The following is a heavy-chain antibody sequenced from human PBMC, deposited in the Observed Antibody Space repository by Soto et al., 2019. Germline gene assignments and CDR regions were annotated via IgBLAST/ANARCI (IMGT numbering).Heavy chain of an antibody. D-gene: IGHD1-26*01. CDR1: GFTFSSNG. V-gene: IGHV3-33*01. CDR2: IWYDGSNK. J-gene: IGHJ3*01. CDR3: ARWNLVGPTIDAFDL. Sequence: QVQLVESGGGVVQPGRSLRLSCAASGFTFSSNGMHWVRQAPGKGLEWVAIIWYDGSNKNYADSVKGRFTIARDNSKNTLYRQMNSLRAEDTAVYYCARWNLVGPTIDAFDLWGQGTMVTVSS.